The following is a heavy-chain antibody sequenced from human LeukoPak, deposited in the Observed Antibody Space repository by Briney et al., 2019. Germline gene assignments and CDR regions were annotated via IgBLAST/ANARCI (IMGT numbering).Heavy chain of an antibody. CDR3: ARDSSSSYYYYGMDV. D-gene: IGHD6-6*01. CDR1: GVSISSSNW. CDR2: IYHIGST. Sequence: DPSETLSLTCAVSGVSISSSNWCSWVRQPPGKGLEWIGEIYHIGSTNYNPSLKSRVTIAVDNSKNQFSLKLSSVTAADTAVYYCARDSSSSYYYYGMDVWGQGTTVTVSS. V-gene: IGHV4-4*02. J-gene: IGHJ6*02.